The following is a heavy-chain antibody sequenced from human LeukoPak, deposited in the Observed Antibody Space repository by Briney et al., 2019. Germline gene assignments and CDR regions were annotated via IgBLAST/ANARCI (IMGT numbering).Heavy chain of an antibody. CDR3: ASRVVGASRNAFDI. J-gene: IGHJ3*02. V-gene: IGHV5-51*01. Sequence: PREYLMFSCYGSGCSFTSYWIGWLRQMPGEGVEGMGVIYPGDSDTSYNPSFQGQVTISADKSNSHPSLQRSCLNAADTAIYYCASRVVGASRNAFDIWGEGTMLTVSS. CDR2: IYPGDSDT. CDR1: GCSFTSYW. D-gene: IGHD1-26*01.